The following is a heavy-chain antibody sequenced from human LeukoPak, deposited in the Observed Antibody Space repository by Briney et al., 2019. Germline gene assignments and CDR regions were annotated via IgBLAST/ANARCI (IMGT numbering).Heavy chain of an antibody. V-gene: IGHV3-7*04. CDR2: IKPDGSEK. J-gene: IGHJ4*02. Sequence: GGSLRLSCAASGFTFRNYWVNWVRQAPGKGLEWVANIKPDGSEKRYVDSVKGRFTISRDNAENSLYLQMNSLRAEDTAVYYCARVVGTDEGADYWGQGTMVTVSS. CDR3: ARVVGTDEGADY. CDR1: GFTFRNYW. D-gene: IGHD1-7*01.